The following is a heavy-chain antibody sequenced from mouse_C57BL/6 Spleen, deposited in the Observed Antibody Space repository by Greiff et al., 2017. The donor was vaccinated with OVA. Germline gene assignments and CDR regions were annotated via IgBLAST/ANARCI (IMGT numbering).Heavy chain of an antibody. D-gene: IGHD1-1*01. J-gene: IGHJ2*01. Sequence: EVQVVESEGGLVQPGSSMKLSCTASGFTFSDYYMAWVRQVPEKGLEWVANINYDGSSTYYLDSLRSRFIISRDNAKNILYLQMSSLKSEDTATYYCARDRGTVVGGNYFDYWGQGTTLTVSS. CDR2: INYDGSST. V-gene: IGHV5-16*01. CDR3: ARDRGTVVGGNYFDY. CDR1: GFTFSDYY.